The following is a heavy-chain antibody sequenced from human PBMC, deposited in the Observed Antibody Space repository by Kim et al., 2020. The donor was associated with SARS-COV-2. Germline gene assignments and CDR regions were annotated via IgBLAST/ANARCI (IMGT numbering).Heavy chain of an antibody. CDR1: GDSVNSGNSF. V-gene: IGHV4-61*01. D-gene: IGHD6-19*01. CDR2: MYYTGTS. J-gene: IGHJ6*02. Sequence: SETLSLTCSVSGDSVNSGNSFWTWIRQPPGKGLEWIGCMYYTGTSYFGPSLKSRVSMSLDTSKNQFFLKLNSVTPADTAVYYCAKIGWGGDVWGQGTTVT. CDR3: AKIGWGGDV.